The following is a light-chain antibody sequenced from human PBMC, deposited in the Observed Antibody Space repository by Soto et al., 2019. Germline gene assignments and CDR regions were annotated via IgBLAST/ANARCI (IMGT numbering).Light chain of an antibody. CDR1: QSVLYSSNNKNY. J-gene: IGKJ2*01. Sequence: DIVMTQSPDSLAVSLGERATINCKSSQSVLYSSNNKNYLAWYQQKPGQPPKLLIYWASTRESGVPDRFSGSGSGTDFPLTISSLQAEDVAVYYCQQYYSAPHTFGRGTKLEIK. CDR2: WAS. V-gene: IGKV4-1*01. CDR3: QQYYSAPHT.